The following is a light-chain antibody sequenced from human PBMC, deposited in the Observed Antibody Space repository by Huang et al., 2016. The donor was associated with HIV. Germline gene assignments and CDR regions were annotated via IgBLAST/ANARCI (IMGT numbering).Light chain of an antibody. Sequence: DIQMTQSPSSLSASIGDRVTITCQASQDISNYLKWYQQKPGKAPRLLIYDTSNLETGVPSRFSGSGSGTDFTFTISSLQPEDIATYYCQHHDNLPFTFGPGTKVDIK. CDR3: QHHDNLPFT. CDR1: QDISNY. CDR2: DTS. J-gene: IGKJ3*01. V-gene: IGKV1-33*01.